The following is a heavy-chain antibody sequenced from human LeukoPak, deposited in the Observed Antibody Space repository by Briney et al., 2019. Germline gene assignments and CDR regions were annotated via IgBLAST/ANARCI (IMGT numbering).Heavy chain of an antibody. CDR2: IKEDGSDK. J-gene: IGHJ4*02. V-gene: IGHV3-7*03. D-gene: IGHD3-3*01. CDR3: AKDRTRQAY. CDR1: GFTFSNYW. Sequence: GGSLRLSCAASGFTFSNYWMSWVTQTPGKALEWVANIKEDGSDKYYVDSLKGRFTISRDNAKNSLYLQMNSLRAEDTAVYYCAKDRTRQAYWGQGTLVTVSS.